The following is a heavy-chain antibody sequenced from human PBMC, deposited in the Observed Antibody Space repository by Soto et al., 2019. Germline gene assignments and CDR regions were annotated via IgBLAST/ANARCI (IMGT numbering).Heavy chain of an antibody. CDR3: VREGGYCTTTRCYFYGMDV. D-gene: IGHD2-2*01. Sequence: EVQLVESGGGSVQLGGSLRLSCAASGFTFSSYDMHWVRLATGKGLEWVSTIDSAGDTYYPGSVKGRFTTSRENAKNSLYLQINSLRAGDTAVYYCVREGGYCTTTRCYFYGMDVWGRGTTVTVSS. CDR2: IDSAGDT. CDR1: GFTFSSYD. V-gene: IGHV3-13*01. J-gene: IGHJ6*02.